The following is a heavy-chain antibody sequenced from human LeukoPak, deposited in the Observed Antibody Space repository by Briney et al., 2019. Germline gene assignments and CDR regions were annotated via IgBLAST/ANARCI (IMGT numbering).Heavy chain of an antibody. D-gene: IGHD4-17*01. CDR1: GFTVSSNY. V-gene: IGHV4-34*01. CDR2: INHSGST. CDR3: ARGGYGATDRRRNWFDP. J-gene: IGHJ5*02. Sequence: GSLRLSCAASGFTVSSNYMSWVRQAPGKGLEWIGEINHSGSTNYNPSLKSRVTISVDTSKNQFSLKLSSVTAADTAVYYCARGGYGATDRRRNWFDPWGQGTLVTVSS.